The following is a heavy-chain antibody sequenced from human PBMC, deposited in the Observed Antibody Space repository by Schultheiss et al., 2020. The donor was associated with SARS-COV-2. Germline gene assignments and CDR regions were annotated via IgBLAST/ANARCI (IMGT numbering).Heavy chain of an antibody. V-gene: IGHV3-23*01. J-gene: IGHJ6*02. CDR3: ARVVGYGNNAGEVGYAMDD. D-gene: IGHD1/OR15-1a*01. Sequence: GGSLRLSCAASGFIFTSYAMSWVRQAPGKGLEWVSAISGSGGSTYYADSVKGRFTISRDNSKNTVYLQMSSLRADDTAVYYCARVVGYGNNAGEVGYAMDDWGQGTTVTVSS. CDR2: ISGSGGST. CDR1: GFIFTSYA.